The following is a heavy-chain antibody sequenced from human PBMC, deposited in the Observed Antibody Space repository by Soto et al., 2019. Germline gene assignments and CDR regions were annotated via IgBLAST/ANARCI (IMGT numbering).Heavy chain of an antibody. V-gene: IGHV6-1*01. CDR1: GDSVSSKSSG. CDR3: TRGWFGSGFDS. J-gene: IGHJ4*01. Sequence: PAQTLSLTCAISGDSVSSKSSGWNWIRQSPSRGLEWLGRSYYRSKWYIEYAGSVKSRITINPDTSKNQFSLQLNSVTPEDTAMYYCTRGWFGSGFDSWGRGTLVTVSS. D-gene: IGHD6-19*01. CDR2: SYYRSKWYI.